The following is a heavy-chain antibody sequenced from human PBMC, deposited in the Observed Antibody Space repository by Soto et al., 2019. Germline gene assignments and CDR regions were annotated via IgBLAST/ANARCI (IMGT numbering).Heavy chain of an antibody. Sequence: QVQLQQWGAGLLKPSETLSLTCAVYGGSFSGYYWSWIRQPPGKGLEWIGEINHSGSTNYNPSLKSRVTISVDTPKNQFTLKLSSVTAADTAVYYCARMAASSSPTFDYWGQGTLVTVSS. CDR3: ARMAASSSPTFDY. CDR2: INHSGST. D-gene: IGHD6-6*01. J-gene: IGHJ4*02. V-gene: IGHV4-34*01. CDR1: GGSFSGYY.